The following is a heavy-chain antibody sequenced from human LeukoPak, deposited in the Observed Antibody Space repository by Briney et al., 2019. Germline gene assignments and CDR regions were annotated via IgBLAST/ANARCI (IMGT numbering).Heavy chain of an antibody. D-gene: IGHD3-22*01. CDR1: GFIFPEYG. V-gene: IGHV3-20*04. CDR3: ASSKGSTGYFSAFDL. J-gene: IGHJ3*01. Sequence: GGSLRLSCAASGFIFPEYGMTWVRQAPGKGLEWVSGINWTGGRTGYADSVKGRFTISRDNAKNSLYLQMNTLRAEDTALYYCASSKGSTGYFSAFDLWGQGTMVTVSS. CDR2: INWTGGRT.